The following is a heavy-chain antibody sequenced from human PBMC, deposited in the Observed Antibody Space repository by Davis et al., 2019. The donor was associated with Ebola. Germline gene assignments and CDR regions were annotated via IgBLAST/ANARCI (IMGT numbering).Heavy chain of an antibody. Sequence: ASVTVSCKASGYTFTGYDINWVRQATGQGLEWMGWINPNSGNTGYAQKFQGRVTMTRENSISTAYMELSSLRSEDTAVYYCARGGVAYSDLDYWGQGTLVAVSS. V-gene: IGHV1-8*01. J-gene: IGHJ4*02. CDR3: ARGGVAYSDLDY. CDR2: INPNSGNT. D-gene: IGHD2-21*01. CDR1: GYTFTGYD.